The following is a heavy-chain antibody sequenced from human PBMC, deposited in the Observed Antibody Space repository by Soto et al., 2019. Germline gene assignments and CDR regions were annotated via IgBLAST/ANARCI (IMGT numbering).Heavy chain of an antibody. CDR3: AKISEIWFGDRYYFDY. CDR1: GFTFSSYA. CDR2: ISGSGYST. D-gene: IGHD3-10*01. Sequence: EVQLLESGGGLVQPGGSLRLSCAASGFTFSSYAMSWVRQAPGKGLEWVSAISGSGYSTYYADSVKGRFTISRDNSKNXLYLQMNSLRVDDTALYYCAKISEIWFGDRYYFDYWGQGTLVTVSS. J-gene: IGHJ4*02. V-gene: IGHV3-23*01.